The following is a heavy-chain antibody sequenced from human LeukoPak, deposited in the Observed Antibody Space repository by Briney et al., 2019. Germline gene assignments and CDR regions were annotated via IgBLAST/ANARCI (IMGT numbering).Heavy chain of an antibody. CDR1: GGSFSGYY. V-gene: IGHV4-59*01. Sequence: PSETLSLTCAVYGGSFSGYYWSWIRQPPGKGLGWIGYIYYSGSTNYNPSLKSRVTISVDTSKNQFSLKLSSVTAADTAVYYCARAPPAAGTPAGDMDVWGKGTTVTVSS. D-gene: IGHD6-13*01. CDR2: IYYSGST. J-gene: IGHJ6*03. CDR3: ARAPPAAGTPAGDMDV.